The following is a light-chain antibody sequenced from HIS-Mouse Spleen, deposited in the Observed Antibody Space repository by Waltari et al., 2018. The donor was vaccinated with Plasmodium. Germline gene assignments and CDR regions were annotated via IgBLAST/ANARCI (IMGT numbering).Light chain of an antibody. V-gene: IGLV3-10*01. Sequence: SYELTQPPSVSVSPGQTARITCPGDQLQKKCASWYQQKSGQAPVLVIYEDSKRPSGIPERFSGSSSGTMATLTISGAQVEDEADYYCYSTDSSGNHRVFGGGTKLTVL. J-gene: IGLJ3*02. CDR3: YSTDSSGNHRV. CDR2: EDS. CDR1: QLQKKC.